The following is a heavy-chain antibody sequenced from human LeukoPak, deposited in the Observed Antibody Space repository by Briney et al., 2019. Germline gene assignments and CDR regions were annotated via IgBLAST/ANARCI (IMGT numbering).Heavy chain of an antibody. CDR3: ARDLSGIGANGDSHRWFDP. V-gene: IGHV3-20*04. D-gene: IGHD4-17*01. CDR2: ISWNSGRI. CDR1: GFTFSSYA. J-gene: IGHJ5*02. Sequence: GGSLRLSCAASGFTFSSYAMSWVRQAPGKGLEWVSGISWNSGRIGYADSVKGRFTISRDNAKNSLYLQMNSLRAEDTAVYYCARDLSGIGANGDSHRWFDPWGQGTLVTVSS.